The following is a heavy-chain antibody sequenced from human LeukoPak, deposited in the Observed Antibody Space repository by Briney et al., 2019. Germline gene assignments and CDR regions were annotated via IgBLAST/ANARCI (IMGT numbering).Heavy chain of an antibody. V-gene: IGHV3-73*01. CDR2: IRSKANSYAT. D-gene: IGHD3-10*01. CDR3: TGSVKNYYGSGSYLDAFDI. Sequence: GGSLRLSCAASGFTFSGSAMHWVRQASGKGLEWVGRIRSKANSYATAYAASVKGRFTISRDDSKNTAYLQMNSLKTEDTAVYYCTGSVKNYYGSGSYLDAFDIWGQGTMVTVSS. CDR1: GFTFSGSA. J-gene: IGHJ3*02.